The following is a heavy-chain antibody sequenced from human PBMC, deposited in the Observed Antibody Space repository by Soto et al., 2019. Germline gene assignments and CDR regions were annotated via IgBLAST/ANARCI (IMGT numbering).Heavy chain of an antibody. CDR3: ARGELDVAPFAN. CDR2: VNPNSGAP. Sequence: SLKVSCTPSGYTFTGYYIHCVRQAPGQWLEWMGLVNPNSGAPNSVHNLQATVPMTTDSSISTASLEMSRLRSDDTAVYCCARGELDVAPFANWVQGNPVTVS. D-gene: IGHD1-26*01. J-gene: IGHJ4*02. V-gene: IGHV1-2*02. CDR1: GYTFTGYY.